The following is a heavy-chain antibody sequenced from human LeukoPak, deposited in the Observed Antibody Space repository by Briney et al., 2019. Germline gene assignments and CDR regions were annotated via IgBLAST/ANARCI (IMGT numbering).Heavy chain of an antibody. D-gene: IGHD6-13*01. J-gene: IGHJ4*02. CDR3: ARRAEAGTGFDY. Sequence: SETLSLTCSVSGDSIINYYWMWIRQPPGKGLEWIGYIYYSGSTNFNPSLKSRVTISVDTSKKQFSLKLSSVTAADTAVYYCARRAEAGTGFDYWGQGTLVTVSP. CDR1: GDSIINYY. CDR2: IYYSGST. V-gene: IGHV4-59*01.